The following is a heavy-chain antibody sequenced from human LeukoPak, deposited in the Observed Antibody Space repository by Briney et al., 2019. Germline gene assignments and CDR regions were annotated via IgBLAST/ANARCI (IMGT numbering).Heavy chain of an antibody. J-gene: IGHJ6*03. V-gene: IGHV4-59*12. CDR3: ARDPGATYYYYMDV. CDR2: IYYSGST. Sequence: PSETLSLTCTVSGGSISSYYWSWIRQPPGKGLEWIGYIYYSGSTNYKPSLKSRVTISVDTSKNQFSLKLSSVTAADTAVYYCARDPGATYYYYMDVWGKGTTVTISS. CDR1: GGSISSYY. D-gene: IGHD3-10*01.